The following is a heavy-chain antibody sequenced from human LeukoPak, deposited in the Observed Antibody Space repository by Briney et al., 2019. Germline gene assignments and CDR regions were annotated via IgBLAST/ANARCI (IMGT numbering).Heavy chain of an antibody. CDR3: AREIAAAGTQTEYFDY. D-gene: IGHD6-13*01. CDR2: ISSSSSYI. V-gene: IGHV3-21*01. J-gene: IGHJ4*02. Sequence: GGSLRLPCAAPGFTFSSYSMNWVRQAPGKGLEWVSSISSSSSYIYYADSVKGRFTISRDNAKNSLYLQMNSLRAEDTAVYYCAREIAAAGTQTEYFDYWGQGTLVTVSS. CDR1: GFTFSSYS.